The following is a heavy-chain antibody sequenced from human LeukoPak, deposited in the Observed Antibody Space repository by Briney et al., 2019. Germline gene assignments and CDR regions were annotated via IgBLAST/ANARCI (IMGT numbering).Heavy chain of an antibody. Sequence: GESLKISCKASGYTFTSYWIGWVRQMPGKGLEWMGIVYPGDSDTRYSPSFQGQVTISADKSISTAYLQWSSLKASDTAMYYCARASGSYKEDAFDIWGQGTMVTVSS. D-gene: IGHD1-26*01. CDR1: GYTFTSYW. CDR3: ARASGSYKEDAFDI. V-gene: IGHV5-51*01. J-gene: IGHJ3*02. CDR2: VYPGDSDT.